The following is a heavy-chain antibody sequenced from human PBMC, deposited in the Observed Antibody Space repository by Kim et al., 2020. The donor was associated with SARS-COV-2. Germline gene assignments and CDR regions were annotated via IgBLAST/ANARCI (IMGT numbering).Heavy chain of an antibody. CDR3: AKDDFWSGYYLDY. Sequence: GGSLRLSCAASGFTFSSYGMHWVRQAPGKGLEWVAVISYDGSNKYYADSVKGRFTISRDNSKNTLYLQMNSLRAEDTAVYYCAKDDFWSGYYLDYWGQGTLVTVAS. D-gene: IGHD3-3*01. CDR1: GFTFSSYG. CDR2: ISYDGSNK. V-gene: IGHV3-30*18. J-gene: IGHJ4*02.